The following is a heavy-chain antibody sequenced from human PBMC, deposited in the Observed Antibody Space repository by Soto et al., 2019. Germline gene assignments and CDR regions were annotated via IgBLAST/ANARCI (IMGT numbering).Heavy chain of an antibody. CDR3: ARGGIVVVPAAIRVVREGMDV. Sequence: QVQLVQSGAEVKKPGSSVKVSCKASGGTFSSYAISWVRQAPGQGLEWMGGIIPIFGTANYAQKFQGRVTITADESTSTAYMELSSLRSEDTAVYYCARGGIVVVPAAIRVVREGMDVWGQGTTVTVSS. V-gene: IGHV1-69*01. CDR1: GGTFSSYA. D-gene: IGHD2-2*02. CDR2: IIPIFGTA. J-gene: IGHJ6*01.